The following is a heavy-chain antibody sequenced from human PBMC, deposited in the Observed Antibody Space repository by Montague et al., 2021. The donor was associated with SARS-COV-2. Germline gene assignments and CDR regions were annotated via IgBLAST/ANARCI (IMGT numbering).Heavy chain of an antibody. CDR1: GGSISSSTYY. J-gene: IGHJ4*02. Sequence: SETLSLTCTVSGGSISSSTYYWGWIRQPPGKGLEWIGCMYYSGSTYYNPSLKSRVTISVGTSKNQFDLKLSYVTAADTSVYYCARQPRNFYDSCSYWTLGDYWGQGTLVTVSS. CDR3: ARQPRNFYDSCSYWTLGDY. D-gene: IGHD3-10*01. CDR2: MYYSGST. V-gene: IGHV4-39*01.